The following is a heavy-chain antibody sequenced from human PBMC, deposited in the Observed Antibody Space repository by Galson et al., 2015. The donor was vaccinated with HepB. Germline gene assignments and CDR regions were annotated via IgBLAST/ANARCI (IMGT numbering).Heavy chain of an antibody. CDR2: INAGNGNT. D-gene: IGHD3-10*01. V-gene: IGHV1-3*01. CDR3: ARDLMVRGVIGYYYYGMDV. J-gene: IGHJ6*02. Sequence: SVKVSCKASGYTFTSYAMHWVRQAPGQRLEWMGWINAGNGNTKYSQKFQGRVTITRDTSASTAYMELSSLRSEDTAVYYCARDLMVRGVIGYYYYGMDVWGQGTTVTVSS. CDR1: GYTFTSYA.